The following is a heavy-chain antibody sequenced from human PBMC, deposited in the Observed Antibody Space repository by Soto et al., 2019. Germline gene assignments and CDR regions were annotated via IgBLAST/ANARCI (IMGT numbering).Heavy chain of an antibody. V-gene: IGHV3-15*01. CDR1: GITFTQAW. J-gene: IGHJ4*02. CDR3: STEAYSTNDIWYRASL. D-gene: IGHD2-8*01. Sequence: EVQLVESGGGLVQPGGSLRLSCAVSGITFTQAWMSWVRQAPGKGLEWVGRIKSKTDGGTADYAAPLKGRFTISRDDSKNTLFLQMNSLKPEDTAVYYCSTEAYSTNDIWYRASLWGQGTLVTVSS. CDR2: IKSKTDGGTA.